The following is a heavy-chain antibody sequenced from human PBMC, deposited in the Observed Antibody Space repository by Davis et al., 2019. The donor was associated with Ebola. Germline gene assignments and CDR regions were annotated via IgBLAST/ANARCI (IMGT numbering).Heavy chain of an antibody. V-gene: IGHV4-34*01. Sequence: SETLSLTCAVYGGSFSDYFWSWIRQPPEKGLEWIGEISHHNGDTNYNPSLRSRVAISVDSSKNQFSLEISSVTAADTATYYCARTTKTNIEDSGLGYNSFDSWGQGTLVTVSS. D-gene: IGHD4-17*01. CDR2: ISHHNGDT. J-gene: IGHJ5*01. CDR3: ARTTKTNIEDSGLGYNSFDS. CDR1: GGSFSDYF.